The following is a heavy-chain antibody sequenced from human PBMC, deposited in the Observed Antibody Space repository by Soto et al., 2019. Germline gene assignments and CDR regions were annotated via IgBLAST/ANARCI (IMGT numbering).Heavy chain of an antibody. J-gene: IGHJ4*02. CDR2: VSAYNRNT. D-gene: IGHD2-2*01. CDR3: ARERQYEPLLY. V-gene: IGHV1-18*01. CDR1: GYTFTNYG. Sequence: QVQLVQSGVEVKKPGASVKVSCQASGYTFTNYGITWLRQAPGQGLEWMGWVSAYNRNTNYAKRFQDRVTMTTDTSTRTAYMELRNLKSDDTAIYFCARERQYEPLLYWGQGTLVTVSS.